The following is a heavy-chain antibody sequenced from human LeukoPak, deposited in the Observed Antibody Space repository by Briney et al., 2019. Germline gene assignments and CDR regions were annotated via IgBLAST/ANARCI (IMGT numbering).Heavy chain of an antibody. V-gene: IGHV1-8*01. Sequence: ASVKVSCKASGYTFTSYDINWVRQATGQGLEWMGWMNPNSGNTGYAQKFQGRVTMTRNTSISTAYMELSSLRSEDTAVYYCARRAAARIVGNWFDPWGQGTLVTVSS. J-gene: IGHJ5*02. D-gene: IGHD6-13*01. CDR3: ARRAAARIVGNWFDP. CDR1: GYTFTSYD. CDR2: MNPNSGNT.